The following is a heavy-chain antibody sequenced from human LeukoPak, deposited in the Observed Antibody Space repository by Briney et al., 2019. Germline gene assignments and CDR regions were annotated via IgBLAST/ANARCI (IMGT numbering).Heavy chain of an antibody. D-gene: IGHD1-14*01. CDR2: IHSDEITT. Sequence: GGSLRLSCAASGFTFSSYWMSWVRQAPGKGLEWVAHIHSDEITTAYADSVKGRFTISRDNTRNMLYLQMNSLRVEDTAVYFCATGPFSAFAIWGQGTTLIVSS. CDR3: ATGPFSAFAI. J-gene: IGHJ3*02. CDR1: GFTFSSYW. V-gene: IGHV3-74*01.